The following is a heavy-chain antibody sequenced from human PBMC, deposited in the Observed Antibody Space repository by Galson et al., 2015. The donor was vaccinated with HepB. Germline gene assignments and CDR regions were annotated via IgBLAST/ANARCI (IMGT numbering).Heavy chain of an antibody. CDR1: GFTFSSYW. CDR3: ARDPPDIVATPRGGAFDI. D-gene: IGHD5-12*01. V-gene: IGHV3-7*03. Sequence: SLRLSCAASGFTFSSYWMSWVRQAPGKGLEWVANIRQDGSEKYYVDSVKGRFTISRDNAKNSLYLQMNSLRAEDTAVYYCARDPPDIVATPRGGAFDIRGQGTMVTVSS. J-gene: IGHJ3*02. CDR2: IRQDGSEK.